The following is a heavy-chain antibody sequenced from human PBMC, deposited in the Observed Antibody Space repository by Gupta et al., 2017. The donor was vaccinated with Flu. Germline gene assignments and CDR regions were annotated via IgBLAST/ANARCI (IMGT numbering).Heavy chain of an antibody. Sequence: YWGWIRQPPGMGLEWIGSINYSGSTYYNPSLKSRVSMSVDTSKNQFSLKLTSVTAADTAMYYCAKIYDAFDIWGQGTMVTVSS. CDR1: Y. CDR2: INYSGST. V-gene: IGHV4-39*01. J-gene: IGHJ3*02. CDR3: AKIYDAFDI.